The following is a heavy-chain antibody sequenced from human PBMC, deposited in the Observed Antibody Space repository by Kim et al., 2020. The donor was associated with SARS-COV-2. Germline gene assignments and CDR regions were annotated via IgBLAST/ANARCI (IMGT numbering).Heavy chain of an antibody. V-gene: IGHV6-1*01. D-gene: IGHD6-13*01. Sequence: AVSVKSRITSNPDSSKNQFSLQLNAVTPEDTAVYYCARESSTTYGNAFDIWGQGTMVTVSS. J-gene: IGHJ3*02. CDR3: ARESSTTYGNAFDI.